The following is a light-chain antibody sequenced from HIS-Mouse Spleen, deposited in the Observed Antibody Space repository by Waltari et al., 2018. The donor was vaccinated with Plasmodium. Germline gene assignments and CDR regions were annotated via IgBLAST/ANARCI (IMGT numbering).Light chain of an antibody. J-gene: IGLJ3*02. CDR1: ALPKKS. CDR3: YSTDSSGNHRV. CDR2: EDS. Sequence: SYELTQPPSVSVSPGQQPRITCSGDALPKKSAYWYQQKSGQAPVLVIYEDSKRPSGIPERFSGSSSGTMATLTISGAQVEDEADYYCYSTDSSGNHRVFGGGTKLTVL. V-gene: IGLV3-10*01.